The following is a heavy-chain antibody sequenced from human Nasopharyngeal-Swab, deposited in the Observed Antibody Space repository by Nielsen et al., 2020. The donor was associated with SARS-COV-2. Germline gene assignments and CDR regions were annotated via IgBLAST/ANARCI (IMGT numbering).Heavy chain of an antibody. CDR2: IYYSGST. CDR3: ARDTNYGGESLSGTFDI. J-gene: IGHJ3*02. Sequence: LSCTVSGASINSRAYYWSWIRQPPGKDLEWIGYIYYSGSTYYDPSLKSRVTISMDTSKNHFSLNMTSVSAADTAVYYCARDTNYGGESLSGTFDIWGQGTMVTVSS. V-gene: IGHV4-30-4*01. D-gene: IGHD4-23*01. CDR1: GASINSRAYY.